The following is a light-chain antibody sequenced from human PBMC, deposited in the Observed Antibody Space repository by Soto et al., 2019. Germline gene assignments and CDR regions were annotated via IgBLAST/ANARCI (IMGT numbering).Light chain of an antibody. CDR1: QYIGDF. Sequence: DIQMTQSPSSLSASVGDRVTITCRASQYIGDFLNWYQQTPGKAPKLLIFGASNLHIGVPSRFSGSGSETEFTLTINSLQREDLATYCWHESFFTLGTFGRGTKVDIK. CDR2: GAS. V-gene: IGKV1-39*01. J-gene: IGKJ1*01. CDR3: HESFFTLGT.